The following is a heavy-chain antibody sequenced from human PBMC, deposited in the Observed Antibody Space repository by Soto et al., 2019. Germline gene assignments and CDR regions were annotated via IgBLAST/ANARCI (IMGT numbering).Heavy chain of an antibody. J-gene: IGHJ4*02. Sequence: SETLSLTCAVYAGCFSGYYWSWIRQPPGKGLEWIGEINHSGSTNYNPSLKSRVTMSVDTSKDQFSLNLNSVTASDTAVYYCARQSPRPRPWLLSFGLWGQGTLVPVSS. V-gene: IGHV4-34*01. D-gene: IGHD5-12*01. CDR3: ARQSPRPRPWLLSFGL. CDR1: AGCFSGYY. CDR2: INHSGST.